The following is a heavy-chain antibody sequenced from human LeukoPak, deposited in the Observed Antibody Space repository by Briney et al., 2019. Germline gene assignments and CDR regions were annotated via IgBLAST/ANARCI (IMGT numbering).Heavy chain of an antibody. CDR2: IHYSGRP. Sequence: SETLSLTCTVSGGSISGHYWTWIRQPPGKGLEWIGQIHYSGRPDYNPSLKSRVTISVDTSKNQLSLKVTSVTGADTAVYYCARFVVDYDMDVWGQGTTVTVSS. V-gene: IGHV4-59*11. D-gene: IGHD2-21*01. CDR3: ARFVVDYDMDV. CDR1: GGSISGHY. J-gene: IGHJ6*02.